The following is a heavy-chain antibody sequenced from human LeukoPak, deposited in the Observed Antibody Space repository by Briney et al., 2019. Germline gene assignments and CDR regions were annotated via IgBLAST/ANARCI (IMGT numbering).Heavy chain of an antibody. CDR2: IRSKVYGGTT. Sequence: GGSLRLSCIVSGFTFGDYGMSWFRQAPGKGLEWVGFIRSKVYGGTTEYAASVKGRFTISRDDSKSIAYLQMNSLKTKDTAVYYCSRDAYSGSARFDYWGQGTLVTVSS. V-gene: IGHV3-49*03. CDR3: SRDAYSGSARFDY. D-gene: IGHD5-12*01. J-gene: IGHJ4*02. CDR1: GFTFGDYG.